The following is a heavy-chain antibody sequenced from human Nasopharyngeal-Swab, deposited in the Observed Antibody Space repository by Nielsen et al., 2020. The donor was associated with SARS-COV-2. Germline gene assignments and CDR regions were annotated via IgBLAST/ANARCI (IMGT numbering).Heavy chain of an antibody. D-gene: IGHD3-9*01. CDR3: ARDSRFRFDRDYYYGMDV. V-gene: IGHV3-7*01. CDR1: GFTFSSYW. Sequence: GGSLRLSCAASGFTFSSYWMSWVRRAPGKGLEWVANIKQDGSEKYYVDSVKGRFTISRDNAKNSLYLQMNSLRAEDTAVYYCARDSRFRFDRDYYYGMDVWGQGTTVTVSS. CDR2: IKQDGSEK. J-gene: IGHJ6*02.